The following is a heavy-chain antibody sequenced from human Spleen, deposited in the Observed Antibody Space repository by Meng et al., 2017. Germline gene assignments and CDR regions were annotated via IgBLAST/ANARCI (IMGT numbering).Heavy chain of an antibody. CDR2: INPNSGGT. CDR3: ARGGIVVLPAAIMQDFFGMDV. V-gene: IGHV1-2*06. Sequence: ASVKVSCKASGYTFTDYYMHWVRQAPGQGLEWMGRINPNSGGTNYAQKFQGRVTMTRDTSISTAYMELSRLRSDDTAVYYCARGGIVVLPAAIMQDFFGMDVWGQGTTVTVSS. CDR1: GYTFTDYY. J-gene: IGHJ6*02. D-gene: IGHD2-2*02.